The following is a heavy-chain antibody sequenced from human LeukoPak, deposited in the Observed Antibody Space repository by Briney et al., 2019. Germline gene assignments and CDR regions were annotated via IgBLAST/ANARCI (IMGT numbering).Heavy chain of an antibody. D-gene: IGHD2-2*01. CDR3: AREVPALGFDY. CDR1: GFTFSSYS. Sequence: GGSLRLSCAASGFTFSSYSMNWVRQAPGKGLEWASSISSSSSYIYYADSVKGRFTISRDNAKNSLYLQMNSLRAEDTAVYYCAREVPALGFDYWGQGTLVTVSS. V-gene: IGHV3-21*01. J-gene: IGHJ4*02. CDR2: ISSSSSYI.